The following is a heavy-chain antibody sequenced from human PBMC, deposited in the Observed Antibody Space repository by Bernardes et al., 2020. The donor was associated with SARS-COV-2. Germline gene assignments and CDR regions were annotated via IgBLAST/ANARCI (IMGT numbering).Heavy chain of an antibody. D-gene: IGHD2-2*01. J-gene: IGHJ6*02. CDR1: GFTFNNFG. Sequence: LRLFCEASGFTFNNFGMHWVRQAPGKGLEWVAVISYEGSIQHYADSVKGRFTISRDSSKNTVYLQMNTLRPEDTAVYYCAKLRSVLWIHPYYNAMDAWGQGTTVTVSS. V-gene: IGHV3-30*18. CDR2: ISYEGSIQ. CDR3: AKLRSVLWIHPYYNAMDA.